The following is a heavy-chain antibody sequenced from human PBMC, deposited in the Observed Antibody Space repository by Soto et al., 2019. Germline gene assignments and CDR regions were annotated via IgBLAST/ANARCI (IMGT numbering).Heavy chain of an antibody. V-gene: IGHV4-39*01. CDR2: IYYSGST. J-gene: IGHJ3*02. D-gene: IGHD4-17*01. CDR1: GGSISSSSYY. Sequence: SETLSLTCTVSGGSISSSSYYWGWIRQPPGKGLEWIGSIYYSGSTYYNPSLKSRVTISVDTSKNQFSLKLSSVTAADTAVYYCARQEAYDYGDYVFAFDIWGQGTMVTVSS. CDR3: ARQEAYDYGDYVFAFDI.